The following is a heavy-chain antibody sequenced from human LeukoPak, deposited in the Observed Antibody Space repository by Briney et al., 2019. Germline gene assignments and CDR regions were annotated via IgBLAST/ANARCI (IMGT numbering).Heavy chain of an antibody. V-gene: IGHV4-61*08. CDR1: GVSVTTSGYY. J-gene: IGHJ3*02. Sequence: PSETLSLTCTVFGVSVTTSGYYGAWIRQPPGKGLEWIEYIYYSGSTNYNPSLKSRLTISVDTSKNQFSLKLSSVTAADTAVYYCARQYCSSTSCFPQEIHDAFDIWGQGTMVTVSS. D-gene: IGHD2-2*01. CDR2: IYYSGST. CDR3: ARQYCSSTSCFPQEIHDAFDI.